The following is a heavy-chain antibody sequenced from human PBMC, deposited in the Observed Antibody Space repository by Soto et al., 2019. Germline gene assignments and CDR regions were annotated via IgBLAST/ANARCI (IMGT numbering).Heavy chain of an antibody. V-gene: IGHV1-18*01. CDR1: GYTFTSYG. CDR2: ISAYNGNT. J-gene: IGHJ4*02. CDR3: ARRYDFWSGRGQFDY. Sequence: ASVKVSCKASGYTFTSYGISWVRQAPGQGLEWMGWISAYNGNTNYAQKLQGRVTMTTDTSTSTAYMELRSLRSDDTAVYYCARRYDFWSGRGQFDYWGQGTLVTVSS. D-gene: IGHD3-3*01.